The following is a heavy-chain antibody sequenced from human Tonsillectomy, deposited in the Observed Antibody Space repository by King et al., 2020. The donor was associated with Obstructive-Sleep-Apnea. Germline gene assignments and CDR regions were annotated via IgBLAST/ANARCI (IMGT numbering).Heavy chain of an antibody. J-gene: IGHJ6*02. CDR2: ISYDGNIK. V-gene: IGHV3-30-3*01. CDR3: ARGSVSGYDNYYNNCYGRGV. CDR1: GFTFSSYV. D-gene: IGHD5-12*01. Sequence: VQLVESGGGVVQPGRSLRLSCAASGFTFSSYVMHWVRQAPGKGLEWVAFISYDGNIKYYADSVKGRFTISRDNSKNTLYLQMNSLRAEDTAVYYCARGSVSGYDNYYNNCYGRGVGGQGTTFTGS.